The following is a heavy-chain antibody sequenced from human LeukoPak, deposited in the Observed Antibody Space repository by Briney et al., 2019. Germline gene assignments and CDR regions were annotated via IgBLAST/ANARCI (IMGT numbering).Heavy chain of an antibody. J-gene: IGHJ3*02. Sequence: PSETLSLTCTVSGDSISSIYYWGWIRQPPGKGLEWIGSISYSGKTYYNPSLESRVTISVDTSKNQFSLRLTSVTAADTAMYYCARDIDYEDAFDIWGQGTMVTVSS. CDR2: ISYSGKT. CDR3: ARDIDYEDAFDI. CDR1: GDSISSIYY. V-gene: IGHV4-39*07. D-gene: IGHD4-17*01.